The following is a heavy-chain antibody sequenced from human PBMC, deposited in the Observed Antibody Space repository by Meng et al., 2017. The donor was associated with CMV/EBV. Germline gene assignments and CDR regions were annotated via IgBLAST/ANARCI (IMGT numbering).Heavy chain of an antibody. CDR3: AKNGLGGWTNWFDP. Sequence: GGSLRLSCAASGFTFSSYDMNWVRQAPGKGLAWVSFIGASGSSTFYADSVKGRFTISRDNSKNTLYLQMNSLRAEDTAVYYCAKNGLGGWTNWFDPWGQGTLVTVSS. CDR2: IGASGSST. D-gene: IGHD6-19*01. J-gene: IGHJ5*02. V-gene: IGHV3-23*01. CDR1: GFTFSSYD.